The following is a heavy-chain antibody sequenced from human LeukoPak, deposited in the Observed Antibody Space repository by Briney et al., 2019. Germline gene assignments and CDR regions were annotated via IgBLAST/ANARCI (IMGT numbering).Heavy chain of an antibody. D-gene: IGHD6-13*01. Sequence: ASVKVSCKASGYTFTSYGISWVRQAPGQGLEWMGWISAYNGNTNYAQKLQGRATMTTDTSTSTAYMELRSLRSDDTAVYYCARGGYSSSWYDPHFLDWFDPWGQGTLVTVSS. CDR3: ARGGYSSSWYDPHFLDWFDP. J-gene: IGHJ5*02. CDR1: GYTFTSYG. V-gene: IGHV1-18*01. CDR2: ISAYNGNT.